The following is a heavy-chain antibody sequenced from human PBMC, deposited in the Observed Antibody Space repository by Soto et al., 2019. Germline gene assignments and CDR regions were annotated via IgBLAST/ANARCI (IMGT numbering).Heavy chain of an antibody. D-gene: IGHD3-3*01. J-gene: IGHJ6*02. CDR2: TYYRSKWYN. CDR1: GDSVSSNSAA. V-gene: IGHV6-1*01. Sequence: SQTLSLTCAISGDSVSSNSAAWNWIRQSPSRGLEWLGRTYYRSKWYNDYAVSVKSRITINPDTSKNQFSLQLNSVTPEDTAVYYCARDHLGVVIALYYYYGMDLWGQGTTVTVSS. CDR3: ARDHLGVVIALYYYYGMDL.